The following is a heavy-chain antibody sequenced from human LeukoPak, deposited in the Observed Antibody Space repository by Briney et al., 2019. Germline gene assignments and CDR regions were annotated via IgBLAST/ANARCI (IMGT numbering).Heavy chain of an antibody. D-gene: IGHD2-2*01. Sequence: GGSLRLSCAASGVIFSSYCMSWVRQAPGKGLEWVANIKENGSEKYYVDSVKGRFTISRDNAKNSLYLQTNSLRAEDTAVYYCARRALRYCSSTSCPAQYYGVDVWGKGTTVTVS. CDR3: ARRALRYCSSTSCPAQYYGVDV. CDR1: GVIFSSYC. CDR2: IKENGSEK. V-gene: IGHV3-7*03. J-gene: IGHJ6*04.